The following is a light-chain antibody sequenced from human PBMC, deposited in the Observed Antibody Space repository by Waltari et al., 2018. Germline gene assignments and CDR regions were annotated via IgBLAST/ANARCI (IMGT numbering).Light chain of an antibody. CDR3: QQYGSSPKT. Sequence: EIVLTQSPGTLSLSPGERATLSCRASQSVSSSYLAWYQQKPGQAPRLLTDGASSRATGIPDRFSGSGSGTDFTLTISRLEPEDFAVYYCQQYGSSPKTFGQGTKVEIK. CDR2: GAS. V-gene: IGKV3-20*01. J-gene: IGKJ1*01. CDR1: QSVSSSY.